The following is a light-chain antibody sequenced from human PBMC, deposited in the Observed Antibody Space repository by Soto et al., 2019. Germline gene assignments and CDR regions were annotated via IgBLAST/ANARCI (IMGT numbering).Light chain of an antibody. V-gene: IGLV4-69*01. CDR1: SGHSSYA. J-gene: IGLJ2*01. Sequence: QLVLTQSPSASASLGASVKLTCTLSSGHSSYAIAWHQQQPEKGPRYLMKLNSDGSHRKGDGIPDRFSGSSSGAELHLTIYSLQSEDEADYYCQTWGSGIPVVFGGGTKLTVL. CDR2: LNSDGSH. CDR3: QTWGSGIPVV.